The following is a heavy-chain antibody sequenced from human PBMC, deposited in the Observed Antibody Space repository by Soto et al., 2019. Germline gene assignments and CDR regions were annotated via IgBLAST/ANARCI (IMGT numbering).Heavy chain of an antibody. J-gene: IGHJ6*03. CDR2: IYYSGST. CDR1: GGSISSYY. CDR3: ARGRLRYYYYYYMDV. V-gene: IGHV4-59*01. Sequence: TSETLSLTCTVSGGSISSYYWSWIRQPPGKGLEWIGYIYYSGSTNYNPSLKSRVTISVDTSKNQFSLKLSSVTAADTAVYYCARGRLRYYYYYYMDVWGKGTTVTVSS.